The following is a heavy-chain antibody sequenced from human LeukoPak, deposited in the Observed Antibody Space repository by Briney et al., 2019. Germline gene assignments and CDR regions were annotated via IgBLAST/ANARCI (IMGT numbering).Heavy chain of an antibody. CDR1: GLTFSSSW. D-gene: IGHD5-24*01. J-gene: IGHJ4*02. CDR2: INPDGNKK. Sequence: GGSLRLSCAVSGLTFSSSWMDWVRQAPGKGLEWVASINPDGNKKYSADSVKGRFTISRDNAENSLYLQMNSLRAEDTAVYYCAKQEDGLDYWGQGTLVTVSS. CDR3: AKQEDGLDY. V-gene: IGHV3-7*01.